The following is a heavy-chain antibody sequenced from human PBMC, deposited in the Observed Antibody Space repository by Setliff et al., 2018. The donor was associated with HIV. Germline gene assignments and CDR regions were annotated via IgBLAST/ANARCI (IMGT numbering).Heavy chain of an antibody. CDR1: GGTFRSHE. CDR3: ARAKATRQARPTNCFDP. V-gene: IGHV1-69*13. D-gene: IGHD1-1*01. Sequence: SVKVSCKASGGTFRSHEISWVRQAPGQGLEWMGGIVPILNTGNYAPKFHGKVTITADESTSTAYMELSSLRFEDTAVYYCARAKATRQARPTNCFDPWGQGTLVTVSS. J-gene: IGHJ5*02. CDR2: IVPILNTG.